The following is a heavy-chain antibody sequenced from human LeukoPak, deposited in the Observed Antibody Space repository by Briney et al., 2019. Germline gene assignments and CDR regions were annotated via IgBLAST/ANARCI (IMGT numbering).Heavy chain of an antibody. CDR1: GGSISSYY. CDR2: IYYSGST. Sequence: SETLSLTCTVSGGSISSYYRSWIRQPPGKGLEWIGYIYYSGSTNYSPSLKSRVTISVDTSKNQFSLKLSSVTAADTAVYYCARHVRYCSSTSCYADWYFDLWGRGTLVTVSS. D-gene: IGHD2-2*01. V-gene: IGHV4-59*08. J-gene: IGHJ2*01. CDR3: ARHVRYCSSTSCYADWYFDL.